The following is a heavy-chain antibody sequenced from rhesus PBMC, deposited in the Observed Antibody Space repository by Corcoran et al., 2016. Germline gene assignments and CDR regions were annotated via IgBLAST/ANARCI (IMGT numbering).Heavy chain of an antibody. Sequence: EVQLVQSGAEVKRPGESLWISCKTSRYSFTSSWIIWVRQMPGKGLEWMGSIYPGDSDTRYNPSFQGHVTISADKSISTTYLQWSSLKASDTATYYCAKDRTSLTNRFDVWGPGVLVTVSS. V-gene: IGHV5S1*01. J-gene: IGHJ5-1*01. CDR3: AKDRTSLTNRFDV. CDR1: RYSFTSSW. D-gene: IGHD4-11*01. CDR2: IYPGDSDT.